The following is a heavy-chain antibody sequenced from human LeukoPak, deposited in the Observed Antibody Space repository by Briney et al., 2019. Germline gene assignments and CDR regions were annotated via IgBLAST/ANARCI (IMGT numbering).Heavy chain of an antibody. CDR1: GGSISSYH. J-gene: IGHJ4*02. CDR3: ARGNPPDY. Sequence: PSETLSLTCTVSGGSISSYHWSWIRQPPGKGLEWIGYIYYSGSTYYNPSLKSRVTISVDTSKNQFSLKLSSVTAADTAVYYCARGNPPDYWGQGTLVTVSS. V-gene: IGHV4-59*08. CDR2: IYYSGST.